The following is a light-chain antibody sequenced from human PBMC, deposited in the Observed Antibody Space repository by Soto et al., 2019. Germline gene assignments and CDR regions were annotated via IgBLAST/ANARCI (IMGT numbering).Light chain of an antibody. Sequence: QSFLTQPPSASGTPGQRITISCSGSTSNIGSNTVNCYQQLPGTAPKTLIYSNNQRPSGVPDRFSGSTSGTSGSLAISGLLSEDEADYYCAPWNDSLNGYVFGTGTKVTVL. CDR2: SNN. V-gene: IGLV1-44*01. CDR3: APWNDSLNGYV. CDR1: TSNIGSNT. J-gene: IGLJ1*01.